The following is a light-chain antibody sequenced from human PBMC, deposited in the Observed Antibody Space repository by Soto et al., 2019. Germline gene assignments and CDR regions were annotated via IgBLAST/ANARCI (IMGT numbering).Light chain of an antibody. V-gene: IGKV3-20*01. CDR3: QQFDDSVT. CDR1: QSVGSDY. Sequence: EIVLTQSPGTLSLSPGERATLSCRASQSVGSDYLAWYQQKPGQAPRLLIFGASDRATGTPDRFSGSGSGTDFTLTISRLEPEDSAVYYCQQFDDSVTFGQGTRLEI. CDR2: GAS. J-gene: IGKJ5*01.